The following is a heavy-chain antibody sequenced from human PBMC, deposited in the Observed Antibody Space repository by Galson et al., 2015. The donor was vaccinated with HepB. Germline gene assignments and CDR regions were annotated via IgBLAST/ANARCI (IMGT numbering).Heavy chain of an antibody. CDR3: AKCGVLSSGWCNYFDP. CDR1: GFTFSSYG. Sequence: SLRLSCAASGFTFSSYGMIWVRQAPGKGLEWVSAVMMGSGGAFYADSVKGRFTISRDNSKNTLSLQMNSLGAEDTAVYYCAKCGVLSSGWCNYFDPWGQGTLVTVSS. CDR2: VMMGSGGA. V-gene: IGHV3-23*01. D-gene: IGHD6-19*01. J-gene: IGHJ5*02.